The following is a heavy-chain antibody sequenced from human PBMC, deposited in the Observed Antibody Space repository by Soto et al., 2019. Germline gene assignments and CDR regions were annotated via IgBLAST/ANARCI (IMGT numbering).Heavy chain of an antibody. CDR1: GGSFSGYY. D-gene: IGHD2-8*02. CDR2: IYHSGST. V-gene: IGHV4-34*01. Sequence: SEILSLTCAVYGGSFSGYYWTWVRQPPGKGLEWIGEIYHSGSTNYNPSLKSRVTISVDTSKNQFSLKLTPVTAADTAVYYCARDKITGLFDYWGQGTLVNVSS. J-gene: IGHJ4*02. CDR3: ARDKITGLFDY.